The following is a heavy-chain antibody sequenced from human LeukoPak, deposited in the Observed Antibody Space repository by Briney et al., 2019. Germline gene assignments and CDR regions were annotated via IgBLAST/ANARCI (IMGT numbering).Heavy chain of an antibody. J-gene: IGHJ4*02. CDR1: GFTFSSYS. CDR3: ARRSGIAVAGAFDY. D-gene: IGHD6-19*01. V-gene: IGHV3-21*04. Sequence: GGSLRLSCAASGFTFSSYSMNWVRQAPGKGLEWVSSISSSSYIYYADSVKGRFTISRDNSKNTLYLQMNSLRAEDTAVYYCARRSGIAVAGAFDYWGQGTLVTVSS. CDR2: ISSSSYI.